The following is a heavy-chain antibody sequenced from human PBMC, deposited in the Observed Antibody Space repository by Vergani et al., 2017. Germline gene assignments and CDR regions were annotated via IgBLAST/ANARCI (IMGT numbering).Heavy chain of an antibody. J-gene: IGHJ5*02. CDR2: IYHSGST. D-gene: IGHD4-17*01. V-gene: IGHV4-4*02. Sequence: QVQLQESGPGLVKPSGTLSLTCAVSGGSISSSNWWSWVRQPPGKGLEWIGEIYHSGSTNYNPSLKSRVTISVDKSKNQFSLKLSSVTAADTAVYYCARVGYGDHEGHPYNWFDPGGQGTLVTVSS. CDR3: ARVGYGDHEGHPYNWFDP. CDR1: GGSISSSNW.